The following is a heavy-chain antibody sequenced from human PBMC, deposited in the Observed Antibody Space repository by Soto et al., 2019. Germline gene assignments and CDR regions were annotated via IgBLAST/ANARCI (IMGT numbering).Heavy chain of an antibody. CDR3: ARDIDYNVDY. V-gene: IGHV1-18*01. CDR1: GYTFSSYG. CDR2: INIYNGHT. Sequence: ASVKVSCKASGYTFSSYGITWVRQAPGQGLEWMGWINIYNGHTNYAQNLRDRVTVTADTSTSTAYMELRSLRSDDTALYYCARDIDYNVDYWGQGILVTVSS. D-gene: IGHD4-4*01. J-gene: IGHJ4*02.